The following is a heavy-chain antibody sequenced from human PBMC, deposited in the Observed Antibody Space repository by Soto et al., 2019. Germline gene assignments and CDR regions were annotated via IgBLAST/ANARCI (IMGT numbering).Heavy chain of an antibody. J-gene: IGHJ3*02. CDR3: ATAGGTVGNAFDI. CDR1: GGSISSGGFY. D-gene: IGHD1-26*01. V-gene: IGHV4-31*03. Sequence: QVQLQESGPGLVKPSDTLSLTCTVSGGSISSGGFYWTWIRQHPEKGLEWLGYISYSGRTYYKPSLESRVAISVDTSKNQFSLRLYSVTAADTAVYYCATAGGTVGNAFDIWGQGTMVTVSS. CDR2: ISYSGRT.